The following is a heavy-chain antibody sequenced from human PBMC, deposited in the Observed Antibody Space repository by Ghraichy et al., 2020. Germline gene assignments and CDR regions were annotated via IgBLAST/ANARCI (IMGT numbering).Heavy chain of an antibody. D-gene: IGHD1-26*01. CDR1: GGSFSGYY. V-gene: IGHV4-34*01. CDR2: INHSGST. J-gene: IGHJ4*02. CDR3: ASKLPSYRKTIDY. Sequence: GSLRLSCAVYGGSFSGYYWSWIRQPPGKGLEWIGEINHSGSTNYNPSLKSRVTISVDTSKNQFSLKLSSVTAADTAVYYCASKLPSYRKTIDYWGQGTLVTVSS.